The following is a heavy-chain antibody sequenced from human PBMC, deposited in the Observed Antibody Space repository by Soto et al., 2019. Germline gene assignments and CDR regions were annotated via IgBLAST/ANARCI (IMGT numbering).Heavy chain of an antibody. CDR1: GFTFSNSA. J-gene: IGHJ4*02. D-gene: IGHD6-6*01. Sequence: EVQLLESGGGLVQPGGSLRLSCAASGFTFSNSAMSWVRQAPGKGLEWVSAISSSGDVIYYADSVKGRFTISRDNSKNTLLLQMNSLRAEDTAVYYCARGGGIAARNYFTSWGQGTLVTVSS. V-gene: IGHV3-23*01. CDR2: ISSSGDVI. CDR3: ARGGGIAARNYFTS.